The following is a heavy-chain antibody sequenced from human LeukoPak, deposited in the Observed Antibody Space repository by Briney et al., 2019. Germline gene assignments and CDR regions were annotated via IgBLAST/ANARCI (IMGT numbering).Heavy chain of an antibody. CDR3: ARDSAPNLLAYFDY. J-gene: IGHJ4*02. V-gene: IGHV4-4*02. Sequence: SGTLSLTCAVSSGSISSSNWWSWVRQPPGKGLEWIGEIYHSGSTNYSPSLKSRDTISVDTSKNQFSLRLNSVTAADTAVYYCARDSAPNLLAYFDYWGQGILVTVSS. D-gene: IGHD2/OR15-2a*01. CDR1: SGSISSSNW. CDR2: IYHSGST.